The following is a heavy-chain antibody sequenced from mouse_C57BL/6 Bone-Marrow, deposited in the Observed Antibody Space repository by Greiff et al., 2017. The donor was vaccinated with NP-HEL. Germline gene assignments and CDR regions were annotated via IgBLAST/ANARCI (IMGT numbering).Heavy chain of an antibody. Sequence: EVQLQQSGPELVKPGASVKISCKASGYTFTDYYMNWVKQSHGKSLEWIGDINPNNGGTSYNQKFKGKATLTVDKSSSTAYMELRSLTSEDSAVYYCARMEDDHDAFAYWGQGTLVTVSA. D-gene: IGHD2-12*01. CDR2: INPNNGGT. CDR1: GYTFTDYY. J-gene: IGHJ3*01. CDR3: ARMEDDHDAFAY. V-gene: IGHV1-26*01.